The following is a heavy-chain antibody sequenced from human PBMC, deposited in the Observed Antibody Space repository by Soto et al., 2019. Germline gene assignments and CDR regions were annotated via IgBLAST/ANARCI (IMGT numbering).Heavy chain of an antibody. CDR1: GFTFSSYG. CDR2: ISYDGSNK. CDR3: ARFSGYEDFSAY. Sequence: GGSLRLSCAASGFTFSSYGMHWVRQAPGKGLEWVAVISYDGSNKYFADSVKGRFTISRDNSKNTLYLQMNSLRAEDTAVYYCARFSGYEDFSAYWGQGTLVTVSS. D-gene: IGHD5-12*01. V-gene: IGHV3-30*03. J-gene: IGHJ4*02.